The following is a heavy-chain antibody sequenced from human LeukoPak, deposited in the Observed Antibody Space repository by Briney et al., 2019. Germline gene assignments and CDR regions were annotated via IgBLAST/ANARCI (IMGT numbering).Heavy chain of an antibody. CDR3: ARRAYSYGFRFDP. V-gene: IGHV4-39*01. J-gene: IGHJ5*02. CDR1: GDSISGSSYY. Sequence: SETLSLTCAVSGDSISGSSYYWAWIRQPPGKGLEWIGSIDYSGSAVYNPSLNSQLTISVDTSKNQVSLKVPSVTAADTAVYYCARRAYSYGFRFDPWGQGTLVIVSS. D-gene: IGHD3-16*02. CDR2: IDYSGSA.